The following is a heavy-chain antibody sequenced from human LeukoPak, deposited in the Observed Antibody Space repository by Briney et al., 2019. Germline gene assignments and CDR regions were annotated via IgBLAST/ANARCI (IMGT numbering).Heavy chain of an antibody. CDR3: ARGERGLYCSSTSCYPVL. CDR2: ISSSSSYI. D-gene: IGHD2-2*01. V-gene: IGHV3-21*01. CDR1: GFTFSSYS. Sequence: GGSLRLSCAASGFTFSSYSMNWVRQAPGKGLEWVSSISSSSSYIYYADSVKGRFTISGDNVKNSLYLQMNSLRAEDTAVYYCARGERGLYCSSTSCYPVLGGQGTLVTVSS. J-gene: IGHJ4*02.